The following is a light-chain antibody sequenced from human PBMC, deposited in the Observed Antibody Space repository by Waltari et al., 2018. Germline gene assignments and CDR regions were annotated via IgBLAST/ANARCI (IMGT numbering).Light chain of an antibody. CDR2: RNN. CDR1: SSNIGSTY. CDR3: AAWDDSLSGWV. V-gene: IGLV1-47*01. Sequence: QSVLTQPPSVSGTPGQWVTLSCPGSSSNIGSTYVHWYQHPPGTAPKLLIYRNNQRPSGVPDRFSGSKSGTSASLAISGLRSEDEADYYCAAWDDSLSGWVFGGGPKLTVL. J-gene: IGLJ3*02.